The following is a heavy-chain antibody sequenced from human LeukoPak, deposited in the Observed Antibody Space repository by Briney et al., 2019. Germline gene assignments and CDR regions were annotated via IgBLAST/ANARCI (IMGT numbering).Heavy chain of an antibody. CDR3: ARGRNSVYYFNVVAPSYFDY. Sequence: ASVKVSCKASGYTFTGYYMHWVRQAPGQGLEWMGWINPNSGGTNYAQKFQGRVTMTRDTSINTAYMDLSRLRSDDTAVYYCARGRNSVYYFNVVAPSYFDYWGQGTLVTVSS. CDR1: GYTFTGYY. D-gene: IGHD3-22*01. CDR2: INPNSGGT. V-gene: IGHV1-2*02. J-gene: IGHJ4*02.